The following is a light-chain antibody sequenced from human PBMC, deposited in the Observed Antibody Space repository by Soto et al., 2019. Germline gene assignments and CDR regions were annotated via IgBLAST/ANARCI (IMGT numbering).Light chain of an antibody. CDR3: QQYHSYSRT. CDR1: QSVSSTY. CDR2: GAS. J-gene: IGKJ1*01. V-gene: IGKV3-20*01. Sequence: EIVLTQSPGTLSLSPGERATLSCRASQSVSSTYLIWYQQKPGQAPRLLIYGASSRATGVPDRLSGGGSGTDFTLTISRLEPEDFATYYCQQYHSYSRTFGQGTKVDIK.